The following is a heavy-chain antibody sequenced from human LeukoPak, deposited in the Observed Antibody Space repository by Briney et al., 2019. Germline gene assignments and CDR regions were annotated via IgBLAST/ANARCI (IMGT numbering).Heavy chain of an antibody. CDR1: GYTFTSYY. V-gene: IGHV1-46*01. Sequence: GASVKVSCKSSGYTFTSYYMYWVRQAPGQGLEWMGIINPSGGSTSYAQKFQGRVTMTRDTSTSTVYMELSSLRSEDTAVYYCAKDGADYDSDYFDYWGQGTLVTVSS. J-gene: IGHJ4*02. D-gene: IGHD3-3*01. CDR2: INPSGGST. CDR3: AKDGADYDSDYFDY.